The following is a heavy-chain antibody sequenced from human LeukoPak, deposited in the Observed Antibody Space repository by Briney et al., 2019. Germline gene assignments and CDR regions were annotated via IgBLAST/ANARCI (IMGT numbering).Heavy chain of an antibody. D-gene: IGHD3-9*01. V-gene: IGHV4-59*03. CDR2: IYYSGTT. CDR3: GGAYYDLFRGVRHEVDY. Sequence: KPSETLSLTCTVSRGSISGYSWSWIRQSPGGGLEWIGQIYYSGTTNYNPSLKNRVIISVDTSRNQVSLTLNSATAADTAVYFCGGAYYDLFRGVRHEVDYWGQGTQVTVSS. J-gene: IGHJ4*02. CDR1: RGSISGYS.